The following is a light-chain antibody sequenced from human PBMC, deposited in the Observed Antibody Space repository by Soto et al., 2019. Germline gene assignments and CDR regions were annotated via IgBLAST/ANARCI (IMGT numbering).Light chain of an antibody. CDR1: QSVSSN. J-gene: IGKJ1*01. Sequence: IVMTQSPATLSVSPGERATLSCRASQSVSSNLAWYQQKPGQAPRLLIYGASIRATGIPARFSGSGSGTEFTLTISSLQSEDFAVYYCQQYNNWRTFGQGTKVEIK. V-gene: IGKV3D-15*01. CDR3: QQYNNWRT. CDR2: GAS.